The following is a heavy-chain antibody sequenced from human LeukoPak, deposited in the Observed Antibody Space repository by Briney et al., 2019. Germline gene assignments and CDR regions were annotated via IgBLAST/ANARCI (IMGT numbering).Heavy chain of an antibody. D-gene: IGHD2-15*01. CDR2: ITGSGAGT. CDR1: TFAFSSYA. J-gene: IGHJ4*02. Sequence: GGSLRLSCAASTFAFSSYAMTWVRQAPGKGLEWVSSITGSGAGTSYADSVKGRFTVSRDNSKNTLYLQMNSLRAEDTAVYYCAKDPPCSGGTCYGYFESWGQGTLVTVSS. CDR3: AKDPPCSGGTCYGYFES. V-gene: IGHV3-23*01.